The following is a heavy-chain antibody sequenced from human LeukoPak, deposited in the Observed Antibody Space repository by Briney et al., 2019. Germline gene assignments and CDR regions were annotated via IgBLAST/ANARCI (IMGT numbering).Heavy chain of an antibody. D-gene: IGHD5-12*01. CDR3: ARRVLRRGYSGCGGLDY. V-gene: IGHV1-69*13. Sequence: ASVKVSCKASGGTFSSYAISWVRQAPGQGLEWMGGIIPIFGTANYAQKFQGRVTITADESTSTAYMELSSLRSEDTAVYYCARRVLRRGYSGCGGLDYWGQGTLVTVSS. CDR2: IIPIFGTA. CDR1: GGTFSSYA. J-gene: IGHJ4*02.